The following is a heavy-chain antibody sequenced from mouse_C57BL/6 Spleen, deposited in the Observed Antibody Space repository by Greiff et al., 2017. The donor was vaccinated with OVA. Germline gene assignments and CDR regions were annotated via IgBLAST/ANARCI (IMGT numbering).Heavy chain of an antibody. CDR1: GFTFSDYY. V-gene: IGHV5-12*01. Sequence: EVHLVESGGGLVQPGGSLKLSCAASGFTFSDYYMYWVRQTPEKRLEWVAYISNGGGSTYYPDTVKGRFTISRDNAKNTLYLQMSRLKSEDTAMYYCASDGFAYWGQGTLVTVSA. J-gene: IGHJ3*01. CDR3: ASDGFAY. CDR2: ISNGGGST.